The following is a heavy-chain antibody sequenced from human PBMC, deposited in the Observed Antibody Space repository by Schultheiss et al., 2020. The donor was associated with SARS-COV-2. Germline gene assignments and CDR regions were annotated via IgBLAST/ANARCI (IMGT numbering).Heavy chain of an antibody. Sequence: GGSLRLSCSASGFSFSSYGMHWVRQAPGKGLEWVAVIWYDGSNKYYADSVKGRFTISRDNSKNTLYLQMNSLRAEDTAVYYCARDAGGFLGYWGQGTLVTVSS. J-gene: IGHJ4*02. D-gene: IGHD3-3*01. V-gene: IGHV3-33*08. CDR2: IWYDGSNK. CDR3: ARDAGGFLGY. CDR1: GFSFSSYG.